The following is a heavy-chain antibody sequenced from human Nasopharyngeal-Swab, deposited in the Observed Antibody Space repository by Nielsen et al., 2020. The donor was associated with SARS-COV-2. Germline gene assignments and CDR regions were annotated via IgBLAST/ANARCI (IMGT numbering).Heavy chain of an antibody. CDR3: ARDDYDFWSGKASYGMDV. J-gene: IGHJ6*02. Sequence: GEPLKISCAASGFTFSDYYMSWIRQAPGKGLEWVSYISSSGSTIYYADSVKGRFTISRDNAKNSLYLQMNSLRAEDTAVYYCARDDYDFWSGKASYGMDVWGQGTTVTVSS. CDR1: GFTFSDYY. V-gene: IGHV3-11*01. CDR2: ISSSGSTI. D-gene: IGHD3-3*01.